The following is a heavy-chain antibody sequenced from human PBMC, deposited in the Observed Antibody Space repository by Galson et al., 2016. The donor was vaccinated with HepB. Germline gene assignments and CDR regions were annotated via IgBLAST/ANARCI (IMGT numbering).Heavy chain of an antibody. V-gene: IGHV3-23*01. J-gene: IGHJ4*02. CDR1: GFTFSSYA. CDR3: AKGLLKFDY. Sequence: SLRLSCAASGFTFSSYAMTWVRQAPGKGLEGVSVISASGNNTYYADSVKGRFTISRDKSKNTMYLQMNSLRAEDTSVYYCAKGLLKFDYWGQGTLVTVPS. CDR2: ISASGNNT.